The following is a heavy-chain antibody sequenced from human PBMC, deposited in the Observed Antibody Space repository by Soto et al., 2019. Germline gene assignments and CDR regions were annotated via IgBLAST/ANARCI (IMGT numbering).Heavy chain of an antibody. CDR2: INTDGTYT. V-gene: IGHV3-74*01. CDR1: GLSFRNYW. D-gene: IGHD1-20*01. J-gene: IGHJ4*02. CDR3: AGFGYDWNGWD. Sequence: EMQLVESGGGLVQPGGSLRLSCVASGLSFRNYWVHWVRQAPGKGLEWVSRINTDGTYTSNADPVKGRCTISRDNAKNTLYLQMNSLRVEDTAVYFCAGFGYDWNGWDWGPGTLVTVSS.